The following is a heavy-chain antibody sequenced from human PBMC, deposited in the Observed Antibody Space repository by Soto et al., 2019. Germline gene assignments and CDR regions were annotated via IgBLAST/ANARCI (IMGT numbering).Heavy chain of an antibody. D-gene: IGHD3-22*01. Sequence: GESLKISCKISGKAFTSFWVVWVRQMPGRGLEWMGNVYPGDSDTRYTPPFQGQVTISADKSTNTAYLQWHSLQASDTALYYCAKQDDRGALEIWGQGTKVTVSS. CDR2: VYPGDSDT. J-gene: IGHJ3*02. CDR3: AKQDDRGALEI. V-gene: IGHV5-51*01. CDR1: GKAFTSFW.